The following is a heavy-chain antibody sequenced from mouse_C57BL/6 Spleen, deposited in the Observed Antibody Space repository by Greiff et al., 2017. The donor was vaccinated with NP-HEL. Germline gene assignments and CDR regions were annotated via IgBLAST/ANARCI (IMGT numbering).Heavy chain of an antibody. CDR2: IYPGDGDT. CDR3: ARPTRYAMDY. Sequence: QVQLQQSGPELVKPGASVKISCKASGYAFSSSWMNWVKQRPGKGLEWIGRIYPGDGDTNYNGKFKGKATLTADKSSSTAYMQHSSLTSEDSAVYFCARPTRYAMDYWGQGTSVTVSS. J-gene: IGHJ4*01. V-gene: IGHV1-82*01. CDR1: GYAFSSSW. D-gene: IGHD1-1*01.